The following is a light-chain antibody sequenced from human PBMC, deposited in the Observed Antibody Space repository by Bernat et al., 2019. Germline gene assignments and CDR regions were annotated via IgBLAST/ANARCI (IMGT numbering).Light chain of an antibody. CDR2: RAS. CDR1: QTIGSW. V-gene: IGKV1-5*03. Sequence: DIQMTQSPSTLSASVGDRVTITCRASQTIGSWLAWYQQKPGKAPKLLIYRASSLDTGVPSRFSGSGSGTEFTLTISSLQPDDFATYYCQQYNNYWGLIFGPWTKVDIK. J-gene: IGKJ3*01. CDR3: QQYNNYWGLI.